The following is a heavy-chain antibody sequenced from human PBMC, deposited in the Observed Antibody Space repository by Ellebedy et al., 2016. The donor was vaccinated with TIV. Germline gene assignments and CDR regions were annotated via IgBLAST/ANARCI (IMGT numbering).Heavy chain of an antibody. CDR2: IGGGGDIT. Sequence: GESLKISCAASGFTFSSFAMHWVRQAPGKGLEWLSVIGGGGDITYHADSVKGRFTITRDNSKNTLYLQMDRVIAEDTAVYYCAKGTSSGFNYDRVGCEYWGQGTLVTVSS. D-gene: IGHD3-22*01. J-gene: IGHJ4*02. V-gene: IGHV3-23*01. CDR1: GFTFSSFA. CDR3: AKGTSSGFNYDRVGCEY.